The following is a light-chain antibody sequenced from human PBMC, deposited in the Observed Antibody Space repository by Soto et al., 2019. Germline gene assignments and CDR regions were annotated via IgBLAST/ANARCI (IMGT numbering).Light chain of an antibody. Sequence: EIVMTQSPATLSVSPGERATLSCRASQRISTNLAWYQQKAGHAPRLLIYGASSRATGVPARFSGSGSETEFHHPIRSLPYEDFAVYYCQHYNNWTPYTFGQGTPRDI. CDR3: QHYNNWTPYT. CDR2: GAS. V-gene: IGKV3-15*01. J-gene: IGKJ2*01. CDR1: QRISTN.